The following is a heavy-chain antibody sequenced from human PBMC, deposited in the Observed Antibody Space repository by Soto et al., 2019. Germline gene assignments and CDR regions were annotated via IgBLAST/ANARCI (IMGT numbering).Heavy chain of an antibody. D-gene: IGHD4-17*01. Sequence: GGCLSLSCAAAGFTVSSYGMHWVRQAPGKGLEWVTIISYDGSNKYYADSVKGRFTISRDNSKNTLYLQMNSLRAEDTAEYYCAKEKSPLDYGDASIDYWGQGTLVTVSS. CDR3: AKEKSPLDYGDASIDY. V-gene: IGHV3-30*18. CDR1: GFTVSSYG. J-gene: IGHJ4*02. CDR2: ISYDGSNK.